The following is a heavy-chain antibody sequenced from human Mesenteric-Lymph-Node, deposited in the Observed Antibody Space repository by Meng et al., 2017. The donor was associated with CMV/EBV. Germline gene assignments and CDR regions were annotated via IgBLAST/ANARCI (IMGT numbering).Heavy chain of an antibody. CDR1: GYTFTSYD. D-gene: IGHD6-19*01. J-gene: IGHJ6*02. CDR3: ARMTSGSSAWYGSMDV. Sequence: ASVKVSCKASGYTFTSYDINWVRQATGQGLEWMGWMNPNSGNTGYAQKFQGRVTMTRNTSISTACMEVSSLRSEDTAVYYCARMTSGSSAWYGSMDVWGQGTTVTVSS. CDR2: MNPNSGNT. V-gene: IGHV1-8*01.